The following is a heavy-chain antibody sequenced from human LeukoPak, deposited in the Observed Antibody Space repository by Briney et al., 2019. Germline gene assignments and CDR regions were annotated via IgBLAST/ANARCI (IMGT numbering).Heavy chain of an antibody. CDR3: AKDYYDSSGYYYTGYYFDY. Sequence: GGSLRLSCAASGFTFSSYGMSWVRQAPGKGLEWVSAISGSGGSTYYADSVKGRFTISRDNSKNTLYLQMNSLRAEDTAVYYCAKDYYDSSGYYYTGYYFDYWGQGTLVTVSS. CDR1: GFTFSSYG. D-gene: IGHD3-22*01. CDR2: ISGSGGST. V-gene: IGHV3-23*01. J-gene: IGHJ4*02.